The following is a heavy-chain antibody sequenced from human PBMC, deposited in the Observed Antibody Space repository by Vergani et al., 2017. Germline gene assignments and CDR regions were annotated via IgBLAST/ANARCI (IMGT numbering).Heavy chain of an antibody. Sequence: QVQLQESGPGLVKPSETLSLTCTVSGYSISSGYYWGWIRQPPGKGLEWIGSIYHSGSTYYNPSLKSRVTISVYTSKNQFSLKLSSVTAADTAVYYCARARTTGTIFDYWGQGTLVTVSS. J-gene: IGHJ4*02. CDR3: ARARTTGTIFDY. D-gene: IGHD1-1*01. CDR1: GYSISSGYY. CDR2: IYHSGST. V-gene: IGHV4-38-2*02.